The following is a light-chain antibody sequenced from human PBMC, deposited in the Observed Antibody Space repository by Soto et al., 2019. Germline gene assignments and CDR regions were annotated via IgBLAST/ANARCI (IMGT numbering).Light chain of an antibody. V-gene: IGLV2-14*01. CDR2: EVS. Sequence: QSVLTQPASVSGSPAQSNTISRTGTSTDVVNYGYVSWYQQHPGKAPKLMIYEVSNRPSGVSNRFAGSKSGNTASLTHCGLQAEDETDYYCFSYTSSDTYVFGTGRKVTVL. CDR3: FSYTSSDTYV. J-gene: IGLJ1*01. CDR1: STDVVNYGY.